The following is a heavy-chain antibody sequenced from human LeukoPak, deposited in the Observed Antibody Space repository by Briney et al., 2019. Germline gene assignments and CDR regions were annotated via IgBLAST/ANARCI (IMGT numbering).Heavy chain of an antibody. CDR2: INHSGST. V-gene: IGHV4-34*01. D-gene: IGHD3-10*01. CDR3: AIFGVPSNWFDP. Sequence: SETLSLTCAVYGGSFSGYYWSWIRQPPGKGLEWIGEINHSGSTNYNPSLKSRVTISVDTSKNQFSLKLSSVTAADTAVYYCAIFGVPSNWFDPWGQGTLVTVSS. J-gene: IGHJ5*02. CDR1: GGSFSGYY.